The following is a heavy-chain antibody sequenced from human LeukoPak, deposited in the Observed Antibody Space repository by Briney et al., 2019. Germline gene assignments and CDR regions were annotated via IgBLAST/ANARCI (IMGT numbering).Heavy chain of an antibody. D-gene: IGHD4-17*01. CDR3: ARAHDYGDYLLDY. CDR1: GFTFDDYA. V-gene: IGHV3-9*01. CDR2: ISWNSGSI. Sequence: GGSLRLSCAASGFTFDDYAMHWVRQAPGKGLEWVSGISWNSGSIGYADSVKGRFTISRDNAKNSLYLQMNSLRSDDTAVYYCARAHDYGDYLLDYWGQGTLVTVSS. J-gene: IGHJ4*02.